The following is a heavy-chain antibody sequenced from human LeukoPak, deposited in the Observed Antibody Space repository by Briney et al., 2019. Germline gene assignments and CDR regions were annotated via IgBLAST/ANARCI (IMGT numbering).Heavy chain of an antibody. CDR1: GYTFTAYY. V-gene: IGHV1-18*04. Sequence: GASVKVSCKASGYTFTAYYMHWVRQAPGQGLEWMGWISAYNGYTNYAQKFQGRVTMTTDTSTSTAYMELRSLRSDDTAVHYCAREGMATITRDAFDIWGQGTMVTVSS. J-gene: IGHJ3*02. CDR2: ISAYNGYT. D-gene: IGHD5-24*01. CDR3: AREGMATITRDAFDI.